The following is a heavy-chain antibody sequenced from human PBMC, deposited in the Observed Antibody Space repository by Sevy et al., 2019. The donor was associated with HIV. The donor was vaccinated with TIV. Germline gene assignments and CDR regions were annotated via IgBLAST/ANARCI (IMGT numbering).Heavy chain of an antibody. Sequence: GGSLRLSCTASGFTFNVYGMYWVRQAPGKGLEWVASIFFDGSNKDYADSVKGRFTISRDDSKNTLYLRMNSLRPEDTALYFCAKDMAVTTPWGFQEFWGQGTLVTVSS. V-gene: IGHV3-30*02. CDR3: AKDMAVTTPWGFQEF. D-gene: IGHD6-19*01. CDR2: IFFDGSNK. CDR1: GFTFNVYG. J-gene: IGHJ4*02.